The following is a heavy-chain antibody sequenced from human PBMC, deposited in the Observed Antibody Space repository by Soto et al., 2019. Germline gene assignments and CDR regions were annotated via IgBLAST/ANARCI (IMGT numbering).Heavy chain of an antibody. CDR1: GYTFTNYG. J-gene: IGHJ6*02. D-gene: IGHD3-3*01. CDR2: IIPIFGTA. CDR3: ARGETGITIFGVVSRNSDYYYYGMDV. V-gene: IGHV1-69*13. Sequence: ASVKVSCKASGYTFTNYGISWVRQAPGQGLEWMGGIIPIFGTANYAQKFQGRVTITADESTSTAYMELSSLRSEDTAVYYCARGETGITIFGVVSRNSDYYYYGMDVWGQGTTVTVSS.